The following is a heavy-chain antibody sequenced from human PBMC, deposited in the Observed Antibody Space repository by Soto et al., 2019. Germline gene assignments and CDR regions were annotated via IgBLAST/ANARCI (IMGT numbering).Heavy chain of an antibody. V-gene: IGHV5-51*01. CDR1: GYSFTSYW. Sequence: GESLKISCKGSGYSFTSYWIGWVRQMPGKGLEWMGIIYPGDSDTRYSPSFQGQVTISVDKSISTAYLQWSSLKASDTAMYYCASGLQVVRKDTDYFDYWGQGTLVTVSS. J-gene: IGHJ4*02. CDR3: ASGLQVVRKDTDYFDY. D-gene: IGHD2-8*02. CDR2: IYPGDSDT.